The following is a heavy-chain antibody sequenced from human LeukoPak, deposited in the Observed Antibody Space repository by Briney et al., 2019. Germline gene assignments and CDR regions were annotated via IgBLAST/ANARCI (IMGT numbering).Heavy chain of an antibody. V-gene: IGHV5-51*01. D-gene: IGHD6-13*01. CDR1: GYSFTNFC. Sequence: GESLRISCQGYGYSFTNFCIGWVRQMPGKGLEWMGIIYPADSNTIYSPSFQGQVTISADKSISTAYLQRSNLKASDTAIYYCARPRLAAAGSAFDIWGQGTMVTVSS. CDR3: ARPRLAAAGSAFDI. J-gene: IGHJ3*02. CDR2: IYPADSNT.